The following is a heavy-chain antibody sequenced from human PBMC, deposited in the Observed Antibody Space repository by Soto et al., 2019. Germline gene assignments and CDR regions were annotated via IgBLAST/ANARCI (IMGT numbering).Heavy chain of an antibody. D-gene: IGHD3-10*01. CDR2: INHSGST. Sequence: QVQLQQWGAGLLKPSETLSLTCAVYGGSFSGYYWSWIRQPPGKGLEWIGEINHSGSTNYNPSLKRRVTISVDTSKNQFSLKLSSVTAADTAVYYCARYGYYGSGSYYSRVAYFDYWGQGTLVTVSS. CDR1: GGSFSGYY. J-gene: IGHJ4*02. CDR3: ARYGYYGSGSYYSRVAYFDY. V-gene: IGHV4-34*01.